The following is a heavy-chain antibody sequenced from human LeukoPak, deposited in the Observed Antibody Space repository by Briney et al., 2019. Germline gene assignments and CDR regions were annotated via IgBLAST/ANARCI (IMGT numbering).Heavy chain of an antibody. CDR2: MNPNSGFT. D-gene: IGHD3-16*01. V-gene: IGHV1-8*01. J-gene: IGHJ4*02. CDR3: ARVARELGAY. CDR1: GYTFTNYD. Sequence: GASVKVSCKASGYTFTNYDINWVRQATGQGLEWMGYMNPNSGFTTYAQKFQGRVTMTRDTSISTAYMELSSLRSDCTAVYYCARVARELGAYWGQGTLVTVSS.